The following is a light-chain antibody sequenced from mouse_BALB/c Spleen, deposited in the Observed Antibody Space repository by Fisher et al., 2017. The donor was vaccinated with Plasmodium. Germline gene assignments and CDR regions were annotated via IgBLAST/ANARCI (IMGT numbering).Light chain of an antibody. V-gene: IGKV1-110*01. CDR2: KVS. CDR3: QQSNSWPLT. J-gene: IGKJ5*01. CDR1: QTLVHSYGDTY. Sequence: DIVMTQSTLSLPVSLGDQASISCRSSQTLVHSYGDTYLHWYLQKPGQSPKLLIYKVSIRFSGVPDRFSGSGSGTDFTLSINSVETEDFGMYFCQQSNSWPLTFGTGTKLELK.